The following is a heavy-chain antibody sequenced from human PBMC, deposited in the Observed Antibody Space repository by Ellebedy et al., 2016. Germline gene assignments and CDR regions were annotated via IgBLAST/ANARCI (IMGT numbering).Heavy chain of an antibody. CDR3: ARGDSSSSRVYY. Sequence: SETLSLTCTVSGGSISSYYWSWIRQPPGKGLEWIGYIYYSGSTNYNPSLKSRVTISADTPKNQFSLKLSSVTAADTAVYFCARGDSSSSRVYYWGQGTLVIVSS. D-gene: IGHD6-6*01. CDR2: IYYSGST. CDR1: GGSISSYY. J-gene: IGHJ4*02. V-gene: IGHV4-59*08.